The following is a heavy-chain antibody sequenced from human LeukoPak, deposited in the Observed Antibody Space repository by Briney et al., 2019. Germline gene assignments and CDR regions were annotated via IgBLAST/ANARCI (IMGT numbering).Heavy chain of an antibody. CDR1: GGSFSGYY. Sequence: PSETLSLTCAAYGGSFSGYYWSWIRQPPGKGLEWIGEINHLGSTNYNPSLKSRVTISLDTSKNHFSLNLTSVTAADTAVYYCATFWPLDRIDPWGQGTLVTVSS. V-gene: IGHV4-34*01. D-gene: IGHD3-3*01. CDR3: ATFWPLDRIDP. J-gene: IGHJ5*02. CDR2: INHLGST.